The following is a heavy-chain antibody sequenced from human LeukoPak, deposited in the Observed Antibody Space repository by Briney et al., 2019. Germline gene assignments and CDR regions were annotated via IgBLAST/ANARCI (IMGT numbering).Heavy chain of an antibody. Sequence: ESLQIYCKASRYSFTSYWIGWVRQMPVQGLERMGIIDPSDSETGYTPSFQGHVTISVDKSLTTADLRWNSLKASETAMYYCARQTAMGRSGDYWGQGTLVTVSS. CDR1: RYSFTSYW. CDR2: IDPSDSET. CDR3: ARQTAMGRSGDY. V-gene: IGHV5-51*01. D-gene: IGHD5-18*01. J-gene: IGHJ4*02.